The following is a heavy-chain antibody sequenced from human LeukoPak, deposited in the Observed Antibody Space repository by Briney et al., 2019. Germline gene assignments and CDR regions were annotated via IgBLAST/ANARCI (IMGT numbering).Heavy chain of an antibody. J-gene: IGHJ4*02. CDR2: ISDGSSYI. V-gene: IGHV3-21*01. CDR1: GFTFSTYS. CDR3: AREGSGWYLGY. D-gene: IGHD6-19*01. Sequence: GGSLRLSCAASGFTFSTYSMNWVRQAPGKGLEWVSSISDGSSYIYYANSLKGRFTISGDNAKNSLYLQMNSLRVEDTAVYYCAREGSGWYLGYWGQGTLVTVSS.